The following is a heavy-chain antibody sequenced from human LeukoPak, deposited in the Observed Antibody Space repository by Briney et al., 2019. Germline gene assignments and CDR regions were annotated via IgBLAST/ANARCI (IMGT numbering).Heavy chain of an antibody. D-gene: IGHD3-22*01. CDR3: ARDYYDSDY. J-gene: IGHJ4*02. CDR1: GGSFSGYY. Sequence: KPSETLSLTCAVYGGSFSGYYWSWIRQPPGRGLEWIGEINHSGSTNYNPSLKSRVTISVDTSKNQFSLSLSSVTAADTAVYYCARDYYDSDYWGQGTLVTVSS. CDR2: INHSGST. V-gene: IGHV4-34*01.